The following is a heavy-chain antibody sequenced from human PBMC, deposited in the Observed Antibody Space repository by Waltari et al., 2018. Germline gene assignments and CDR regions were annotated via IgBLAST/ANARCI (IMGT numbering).Heavy chain of an antibody. CDR3: ARGRGSGSYRAFDI. CDR2: INHSGST. V-gene: IGHV4-34*01. Sequence: QVQLQQWGAGLLKPSETLSLTCAVYGGSFSGYYWSWIRQPPGKGLEWIGEINHSGSTNYNPSLKSRVTISVDTSKNQFSLKLSSVTAADTAVYYCARGRGSGSYRAFDIWGQGTMVTVSS. D-gene: IGHD3-10*01. CDR1: GGSFSGYY. J-gene: IGHJ3*02.